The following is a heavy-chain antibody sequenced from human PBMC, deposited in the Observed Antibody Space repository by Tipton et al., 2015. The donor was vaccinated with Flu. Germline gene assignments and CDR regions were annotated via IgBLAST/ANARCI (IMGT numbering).Heavy chain of an antibody. V-gene: IGHV4-59*01. CDR2: IYYSGST. J-gene: IGHJ5*02. Sequence: TLSLTCTVSGSSISSYYWSWIRQPPGKGLEWIGYIYYSGSTNYNPSLKSRVTISVDTSKNQFSLKLSSVTAADTAVYYCARSVAVAAPGWFDPWGQGTLVTVSS. D-gene: IGHD6-19*01. CDR1: GSSISSYY. CDR3: ARSVAVAAPGWFDP.